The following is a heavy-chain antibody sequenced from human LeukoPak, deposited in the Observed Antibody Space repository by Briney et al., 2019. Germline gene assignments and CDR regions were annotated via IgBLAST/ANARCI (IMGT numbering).Heavy chain of an antibody. J-gene: IGHJ6*03. V-gene: IGHV1-24*01. CDR3: ATYPRPGVVAHYYYYYMDV. Sequence: ASVKVSCKVSGYTLTELSMHWVRQAPGKGLEWMGGFDPEDGETIYAQKFQGRVTMTEDTSTGTAYMELSSLRSEDTAVYYCATYPRPGVVAHYYYYYMDVWGKGTTVTVSS. CDR2: FDPEDGET. D-gene: IGHD3-3*01. CDR1: GYTLTELS.